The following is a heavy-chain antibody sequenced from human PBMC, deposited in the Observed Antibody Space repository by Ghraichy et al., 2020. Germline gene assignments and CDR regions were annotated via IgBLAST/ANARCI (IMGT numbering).Heavy chain of an antibody. CDR3: ARGNDYGIMDV. Sequence: GALRLSCAASGSTLSSYWMHWVRQAPGKGLVWVSRINSDGSTTNYADSVKGRFTISRDNAKNTLYLQRNSLRAEDTAVYYWARGNDYGIMDVWGKGTTVTVSS. CDR2: INSDGSTT. V-gene: IGHV3-74*01. CDR1: GSTLSSYW. D-gene: IGHD4/OR15-4a*01. J-gene: IGHJ6*03.